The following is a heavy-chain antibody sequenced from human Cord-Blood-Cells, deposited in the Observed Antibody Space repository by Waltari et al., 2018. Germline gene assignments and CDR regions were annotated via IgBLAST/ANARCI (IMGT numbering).Heavy chain of an antibody. CDR2: IIPIFGTA. D-gene: IGHD6-13*01. J-gene: IGHJ4*02. V-gene: IGHV1-69*06. Sequence: QVQLVQSGAEVKTPGSSVKLSCKASGGTFSSYAISWVRPAPGQGLERLGGIIPIFGTANYAQKFQGRVTITADKSTSTAYMELSSLRSEDTAVYYCARDGSGIAAAGTDLGYWGQGTLVTVSS. CDR1: GGTFSSYA. CDR3: ARDGSGIAAAGTDLGY.